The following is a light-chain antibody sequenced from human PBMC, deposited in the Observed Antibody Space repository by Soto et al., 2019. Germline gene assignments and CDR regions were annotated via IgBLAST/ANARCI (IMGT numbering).Light chain of an antibody. V-gene: IGLV1-44*01. J-gene: IGLJ7*01. CDR3: AVCDDSLNAAV. Sequence: QSVLTQPPSASGTPGQTVTISCSGRSSNIGSNSVNWYQQYPETSPKLLIYSNDLRPSGVPDRFSGSKSGTSASLAISGLQSGDEADYYCAVCDDSLNAAVFGGGTQLTVL. CDR1: SSNIGSNS. CDR2: SND.